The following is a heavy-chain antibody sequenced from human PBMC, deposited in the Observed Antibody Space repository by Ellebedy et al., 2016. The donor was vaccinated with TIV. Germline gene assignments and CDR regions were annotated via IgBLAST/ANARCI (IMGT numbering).Heavy chain of an antibody. CDR2: IHQDGSDK. D-gene: IGHD6-19*01. V-gene: IGHV3-7*03. Sequence: GESLKISCAASGFTFSNYYMTWVRQAPGKGLEWVANIHQDGSDKHYVDSVKGRFTISRGNAKNSLYLQMNSLRAEDTAVYYCAAGFTIEVSGSIWGQGTMVTVSS. J-gene: IGHJ3*02. CDR3: AAGFTIEVSGSI. CDR1: GFTFSNYY.